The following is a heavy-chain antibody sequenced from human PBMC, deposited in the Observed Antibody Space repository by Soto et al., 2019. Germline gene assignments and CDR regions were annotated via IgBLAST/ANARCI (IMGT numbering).Heavy chain of an antibody. D-gene: IGHD5-12*01. Sequence: PWGSLRISCVPSGFIFRSYLMHWVRQAPGKGLVWISLINSDGGSASYADSVNGRFTISIDNAKNTLYLQMHSLRDEDTSVYYCARAGYNGFDYWGQGTLVTVSS. CDR1: GFIFRSYL. CDR3: ARAGYNGFDY. V-gene: IGHV3-74*01. CDR2: INSDGGSA. J-gene: IGHJ4*02.